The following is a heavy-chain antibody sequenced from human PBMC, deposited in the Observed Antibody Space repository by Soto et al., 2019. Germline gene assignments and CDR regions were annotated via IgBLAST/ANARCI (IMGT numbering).Heavy chain of an antibody. J-gene: IGHJ4*02. CDR1: GGTFSSYA. CDR3: ARAGEVRGVIPTDFDY. Sequence: QVQLVQSGAEVKKPGSSVKVSCKASGGTFSSYAISWVRQAPGQGLEWMGGIIPIFGTANYAQKFQGRVTITADESTSTAYMELSSLRSDDTAVYYCARAGEVRGVIPTDFDYWGQGTLVTVSS. D-gene: IGHD3-10*01. V-gene: IGHV1-69*01. CDR2: IIPIFGTA.